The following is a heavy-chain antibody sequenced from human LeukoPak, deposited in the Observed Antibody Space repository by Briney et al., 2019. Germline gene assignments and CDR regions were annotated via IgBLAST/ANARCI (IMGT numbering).Heavy chain of an antibody. CDR3: ARDRGQWLVSYYFDY. D-gene: IGHD6-19*01. CDR2: ISSNGGST. J-gene: IGHJ4*02. Sequence: PGGSLRLSCAASGFTFSSYAMHWVRQAPGKGLEYVSAISSNGGSTYYANSVKGRFTISRDNSKNTPYLQMGSLRAEDMAVYYCARDRGQWLVSYYFDYWGQGTLVTVSS. V-gene: IGHV3-64*01. CDR1: GFTFSSYA.